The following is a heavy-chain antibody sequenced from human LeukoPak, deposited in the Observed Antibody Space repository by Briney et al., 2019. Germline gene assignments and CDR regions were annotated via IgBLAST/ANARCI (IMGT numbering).Heavy chain of an antibody. V-gene: IGHV3-7*03. D-gene: IGHD1-26*01. Sequence: GGSLRLSCAASGFTFSNYWMTWVRQAPGKGLEWVANIKEDGSEKYYVDSVKGRFTISRDNAKNSLSLQLNSLSAEDTAVYYCARDNSVGDVAWWFDPWGQGTLVTVSS. CDR2: IKEDGSEK. CDR3: ARDNSVGDVAWWFDP. CDR1: GFTFSNYW. J-gene: IGHJ5*02.